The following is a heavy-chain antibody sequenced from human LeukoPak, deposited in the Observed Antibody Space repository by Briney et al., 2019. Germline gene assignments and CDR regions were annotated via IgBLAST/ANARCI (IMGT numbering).Heavy chain of an antibody. Sequence: GGSLRLSCAASGFTFSDYYMSWIRQAPGKGLEWVSYISSSGSTIYYADSVKGRFTISRDNAKNSLYVQMNSLRAEDTAVYYCARDRNYYDSSGYHRVDYWGQGTLVTVSS. D-gene: IGHD3-22*01. V-gene: IGHV3-11*04. J-gene: IGHJ4*02. CDR3: ARDRNYYDSSGYHRVDY. CDR1: GFTFSDYY. CDR2: ISSSGSTI.